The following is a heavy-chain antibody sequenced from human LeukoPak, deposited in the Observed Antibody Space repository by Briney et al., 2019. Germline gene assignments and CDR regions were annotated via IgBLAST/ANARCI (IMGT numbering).Heavy chain of an antibody. CDR1: GYTLTELS. V-gene: IGHV1-24*01. CDR3: ATYLRIIGRWLQYY. Sequence: GASVKVSCKVSGYTLTELSMHWVRQAPGKGLEWMGGSDPEDGETIYAQKFQGRVTMTEDTSTDTAYMELSSLRSEDTAVYYCATYLRIIGRWLQYYWGQGTLVTVSS. CDR2: SDPEDGET. D-gene: IGHD5-24*01. J-gene: IGHJ4*02.